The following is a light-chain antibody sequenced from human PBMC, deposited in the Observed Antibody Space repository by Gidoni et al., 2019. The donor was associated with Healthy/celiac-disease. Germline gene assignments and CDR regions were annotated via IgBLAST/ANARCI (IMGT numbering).Light chain of an antibody. V-gene: IGKV1-39*01. J-gene: IGKJ4*01. CDR2: AAS. CDR3: QQSYSTPQLT. Sequence: QMTQSPSSLSASVGDRVTITCRASQSISSYLNWYQQKPGKAPKLLIYAASSLQSGVPSRFSGSGYGTEFTLTISSLQPEDFANYYCQQSYSTPQLTFGGGTKVEIK. CDR1: QSISSY.